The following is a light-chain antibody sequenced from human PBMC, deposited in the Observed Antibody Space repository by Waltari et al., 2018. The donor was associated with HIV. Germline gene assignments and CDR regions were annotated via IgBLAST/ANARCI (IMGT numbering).Light chain of an antibody. V-gene: IGLV7-46*01. CDR3: LLSFNGVVV. Sequence: QAVVTQEPSLTVSPGGTVTLTCASSSGAVTSGHCPYWFQRRPGQAPKTLIYDTRSGHSWPPARFSGSLRGGKAALTLSGAQFEDEADYFCLLSFNGVVVFGGGTTLTVL. CDR2: DTR. CDR1: SGAVTSGHC. J-gene: IGLJ2*01.